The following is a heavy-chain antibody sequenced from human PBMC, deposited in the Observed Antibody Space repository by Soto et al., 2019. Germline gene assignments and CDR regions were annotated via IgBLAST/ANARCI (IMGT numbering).Heavy chain of an antibody. CDR2: IIPIFGTA. CDR3: AIASMQKRIQLWSVARYYYYYYGIDV. V-gene: IGHV1-69*13. J-gene: IGHJ6*02. Sequence: VASVKVSCKASGGTFSSYAISWVRQAPGQGLEWLGGIIPIFGTANYAQKFQGRVTITADESTSTAYMELSSLRSEDTAVYYCAIASMQKRIQLWSVARYYYYYYGIDVWGQGTTVTVSS. D-gene: IGHD5-18*01. CDR1: GGTFSSYA.